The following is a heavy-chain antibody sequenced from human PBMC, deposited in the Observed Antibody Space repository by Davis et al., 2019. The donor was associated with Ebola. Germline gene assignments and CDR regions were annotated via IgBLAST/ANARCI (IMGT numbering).Heavy chain of an antibody. CDR2: ISGRGGST. CDR1: GFTFSSYA. J-gene: IGHJ5*02. D-gene: IGHD3-3*01. V-gene: IGHV3-23*01. Sequence: GESLKISCAAPGFTFSSYAMSWVRQAPGKGLEWVSAISGRGGSTYYADSVKGRFTISRDNSKNTLYLQMNSLRAEDTAVYYCAKAPRITIFGVVIGWFDPWGQGTLVTVSS. CDR3: AKAPRITIFGVVIGWFDP.